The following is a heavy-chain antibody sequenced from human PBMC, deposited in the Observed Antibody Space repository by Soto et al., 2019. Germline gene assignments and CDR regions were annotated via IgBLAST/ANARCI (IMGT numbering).Heavy chain of an antibody. CDR1: GGSISSRSYY. V-gene: IGHV4-39*01. D-gene: IGHD5-18*01. CDR2: MYYSGST. J-gene: IGHJ5*02. Sequence: PSETLSLTCTVSGGSISSRSYYWGWIRQHPEKGLEWIGSMYYSGSTYYNPSLKSRVTISVDTSKNQFSLKLSSVTAADTAVYYCAGGRGYSYGLDPWGQGTLVTVSS. CDR3: AGGRGYSYGLDP.